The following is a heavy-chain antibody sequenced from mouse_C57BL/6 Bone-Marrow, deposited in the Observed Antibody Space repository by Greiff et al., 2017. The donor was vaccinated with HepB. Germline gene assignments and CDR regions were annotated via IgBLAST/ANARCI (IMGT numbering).Heavy chain of an antibody. CDR1: GYTFTSYW. J-gene: IGHJ4*01. V-gene: IGHV1-64*01. CDR3: ARRRGSSYFYYAMDY. CDR2: IHPNSGST. Sequence: QVQLQQSGAELVKPGASVKLSCKASGYTFTSYWMHWVKQRPGQGLEWIGMIHPNSGSTNYNEKFKSKATLTVDKSSSTAYMQLSSLTSEDSAVYFSARRRGSSYFYYAMDYWGQGTSVTVSS. D-gene: IGHD1-1*01.